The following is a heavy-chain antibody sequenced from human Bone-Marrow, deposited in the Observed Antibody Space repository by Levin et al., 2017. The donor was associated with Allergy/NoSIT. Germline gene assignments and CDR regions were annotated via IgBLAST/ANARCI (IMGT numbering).Heavy chain of an antibody. CDR2: IRDKAGNSAT. V-gene: IGHV3-73*01. Sequence: PGESLKISCATSGFSFSGSGMHWVRQASGKGLEWLGRIRDKAGNSATAYAASVKGRFTISRDDSKNTAFLQMNSLKTEDTAVYYCSRMVSGLHYMDVWGDGTTVTVSS. J-gene: IGHJ6*03. CDR3: SRMVSGLHYMDV. D-gene: IGHD2-8*01. CDR1: GFSFSGSG.